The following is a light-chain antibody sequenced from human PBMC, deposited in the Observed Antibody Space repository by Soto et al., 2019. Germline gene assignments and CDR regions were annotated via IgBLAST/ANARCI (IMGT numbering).Light chain of an antibody. Sequence: IQMTQSPSSLPASVGDRVTITCRASQSISSSLNWYQQKPGKAPKLLIYAASNLQSGVPSRFRGSGSGTDFTLTVSSLQPEDFATYYCQQTYRSWTFGQGTKVEIK. V-gene: IGKV1-39*01. CDR1: QSISSS. J-gene: IGKJ1*01. CDR3: QQTYRSWT. CDR2: AAS.